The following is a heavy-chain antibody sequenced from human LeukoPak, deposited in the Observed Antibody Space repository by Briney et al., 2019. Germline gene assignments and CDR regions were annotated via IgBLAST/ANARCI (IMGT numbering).Heavy chain of an antibody. CDR2: IYSSGST. D-gene: IGHD3-3*01. V-gene: IGHV4-61*02. Sequence: SQTLSLTCTVSGGSISSGSYYWSWIRQPAGEGLEWIGRIYSSGSTNYNPSLKSRVTISLDTSKIQFSLNLSSVTAADTAIYYCARGLASGYPPIPFDYWGQGTQVTVSS. J-gene: IGHJ4*02. CDR1: GGSISSGSYY. CDR3: ARGLASGYPPIPFDY.